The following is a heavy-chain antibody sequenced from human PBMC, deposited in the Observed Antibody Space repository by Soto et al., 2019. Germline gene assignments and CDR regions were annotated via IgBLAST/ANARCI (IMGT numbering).Heavy chain of an antibody. CDR2: ISSSSSYI. Sequence: ESLQLSVAASGFTFSSYSMNWVRQAPGKGLEWVSSISSSSSYIYYADSVKGRFTISRDNAKNSLYLQMNSLRAEDTAVYYCARALATNSDYWGQGTLVTVSS. V-gene: IGHV3-21*01. CDR1: GFTFSSYS. D-gene: IGHD5-12*01. J-gene: IGHJ4*02. CDR3: ARALATNSDY.